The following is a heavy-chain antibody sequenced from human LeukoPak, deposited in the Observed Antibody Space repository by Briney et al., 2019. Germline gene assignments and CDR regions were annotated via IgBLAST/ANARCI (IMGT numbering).Heavy chain of an antibody. CDR3: AKADCGGDCRTCDF. D-gene: IGHD2-21*02. CDR2: INWNSGTM. J-gene: IGHJ4*02. V-gene: IGHV3-9*01. Sequence: GGSLRLSCAASGFTFDDYAMHWVRQAPGKGLEWVSGINWNSGTMGYADSVKGRFTISRDNAKNSLYLQMNSLRGEDTALYYCAKADCGGDCRTCDFWGQGTLVNVSS. CDR1: GFTFDDYA.